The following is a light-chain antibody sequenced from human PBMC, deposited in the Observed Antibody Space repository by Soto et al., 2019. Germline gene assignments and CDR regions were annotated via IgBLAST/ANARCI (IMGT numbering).Light chain of an antibody. CDR1: QSVSSSY. V-gene: IGKV3-20*01. Sequence: EIVLTQSPGTLSLSPGERATLSCRASQSVSSSYLAWYQQKPGQAPRLLIYGASSRATGIPDRFSGSGSGTDFTLTISRLEPXXXAVYYCQQYGSSPMYTFGQGTKLEIK. CDR2: GAS. J-gene: IGKJ2*01. CDR3: QQYGSSPMYT.